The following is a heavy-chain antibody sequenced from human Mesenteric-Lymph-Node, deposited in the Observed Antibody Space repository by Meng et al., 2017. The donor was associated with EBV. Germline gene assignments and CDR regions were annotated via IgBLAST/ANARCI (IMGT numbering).Heavy chain of an antibody. J-gene: IGHJ4*01. CDR2: LDYEYGEI. CDR1: VYTPTDPS. V-gene: IGHV1-24*01. CDR3: ATGGGGAHDY. Sequence: VQLVRAGGEVETPGAIVEISCEVSVYTPTDPSMHWLRQDPGKGREWMGGLDYEYGEIVYAQSFQGRVTMTEDTSTDIAYMELSSLTSEDTDTYYCATGGGGAHDYWGHGTLVTVSS. D-gene: IGHD3-10*01.